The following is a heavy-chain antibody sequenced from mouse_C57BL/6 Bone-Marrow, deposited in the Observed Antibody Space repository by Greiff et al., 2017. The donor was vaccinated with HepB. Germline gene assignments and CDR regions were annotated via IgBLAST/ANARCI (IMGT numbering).Heavy chain of an antibody. Sequence: EVQLQESGGGLVKPGGSLKLSCAASGFTFSDYGMHWVRQAPEKGLEWVAYISSGSSTIYYADTVKGRFTISRDNAKNTLFLQMTSLRSEDTAMYYCARETAQATIAWFAYWGQGTLVTVSA. J-gene: IGHJ3*01. CDR2: ISSGSSTI. D-gene: IGHD3-2*02. CDR3: ARETAQATIAWFAY. CDR1: GFTFSDYG. V-gene: IGHV5-17*01.